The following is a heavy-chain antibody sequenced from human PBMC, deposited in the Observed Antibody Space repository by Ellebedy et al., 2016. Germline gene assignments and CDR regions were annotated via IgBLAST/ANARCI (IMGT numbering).Heavy chain of an antibody. CDR2: IYSGGST. D-gene: IGHD3-9*01. CDR3: ARGNWGLTGDYFDY. Sequence: GGSLRLSXAASGFTVSSNYMGWVRQAPGKGLEWVSVIYSGGSTYYADSVKGRFTISRDNSKNTLYLQMNSLRAEDTAVYYCARGNWGLTGDYFDYWGQGTLVTVSS. CDR1: GFTVSSNY. V-gene: IGHV3-53*05. J-gene: IGHJ4*02.